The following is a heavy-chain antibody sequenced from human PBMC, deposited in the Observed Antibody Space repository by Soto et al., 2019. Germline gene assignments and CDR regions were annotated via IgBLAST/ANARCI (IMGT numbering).Heavy chain of an antibody. V-gene: IGHV1-18*01. CDR1: GFRFSDYG. CDR3: ASSYYLADAFDV. D-gene: IGHD3-16*01. J-gene: IGHJ3*01. Sequence: ASVKVSCKASGFRFSDYGFNWLRQAPGQGLEWMGWISAFNGNTETAQGPQDRVTMTTDSSTTTAHMDLTNLTTDDTAIYYCASSYYLADAFDVWGQGTMVTVSS. CDR2: ISAFNGNT.